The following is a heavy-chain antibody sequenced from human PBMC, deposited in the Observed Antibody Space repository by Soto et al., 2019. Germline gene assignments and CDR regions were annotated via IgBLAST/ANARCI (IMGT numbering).Heavy chain of an antibody. Sequence: GSGPTLVNPTQTLTLTCTFSGFSLSTSGVGVGWIRQPPGKALEWLALIYWDNDKRYSPSLKSRLTITKDTSKNQVVLTMTNMDPVDTATYYCAHSLIGYYYDSSGSNWFDPWGQGTLVNVSS. CDR2: IYWDNDK. J-gene: IGHJ5*02. D-gene: IGHD3-22*01. CDR3: AHSLIGYYYDSSGSNWFDP. CDR1: GFSLSTSGVG. V-gene: IGHV2-5*02.